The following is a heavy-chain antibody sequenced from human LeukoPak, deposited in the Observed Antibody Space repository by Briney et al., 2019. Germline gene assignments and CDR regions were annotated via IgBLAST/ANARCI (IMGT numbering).Heavy chain of an antibody. D-gene: IGHD6-13*01. V-gene: IGHV3-21*04. CDR3: AKAASSSWPSYYYGMDV. CDR1: GFTFSSYS. Sequence: PGGSLRLSCAASGFTFSSYSMNWVRQAPGKGLEWVSSISSSSSYIYYADSVKGRFTISRDNAKNSLYLQMNSLRADDTAVYYCAKAASSSWPSYYYGMDVWGQGTTVTVSS. J-gene: IGHJ6*02. CDR2: ISSSSSYI.